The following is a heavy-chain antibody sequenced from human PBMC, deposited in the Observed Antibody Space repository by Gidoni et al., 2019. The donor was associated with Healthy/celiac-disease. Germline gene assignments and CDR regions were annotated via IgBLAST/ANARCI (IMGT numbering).Heavy chain of an antibody. CDR2: IYYSGST. Sequence: QVQLQESGPGLVKPSQTLSLTCTVSGGSISSGDYYLSWIRQPPGKGLEWIGYIYYSGSTYYNPSLKRRVTISVDTSKNQFSLKLSSVTAADTAVYYCAREYASGYYYMDVWGKGTTVTVSS. CDR1: GGSISSGDYY. CDR3: AREYASGYYYMDV. D-gene: IGHD2-2*01. J-gene: IGHJ6*03. V-gene: IGHV4-30-4*01.